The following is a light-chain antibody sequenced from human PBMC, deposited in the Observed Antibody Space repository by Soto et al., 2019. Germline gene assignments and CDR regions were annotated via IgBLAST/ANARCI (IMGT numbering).Light chain of an antibody. V-gene: IGKV3-20*01. CDR1: QSVASRN. J-gene: IGKJ1*01. CDR2: GAS. Sequence: EIVLTQYPGTLSLSPGERATLSCRASQSVASRNLAWYQQKSGQAPRLLIYGASNRATGIPDRFSGSGSGTDFTLTISRLEPEDFAVYYCQQYGSSGTFGQGTKVDI. CDR3: QQYGSSGT.